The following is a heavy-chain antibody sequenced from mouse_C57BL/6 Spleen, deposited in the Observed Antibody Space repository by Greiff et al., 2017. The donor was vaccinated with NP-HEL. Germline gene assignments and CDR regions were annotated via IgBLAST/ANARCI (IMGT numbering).Heavy chain of an antibody. Sequence: VQLQQSGAELVKPGASVKISCKASGYAFSSYWMNWVKQRPGKGLEWIGQIYPGDGETNYNGKFKGKATLTADKYSSTVYMQLSSLSSDDSAVYFCARAKDYYYAMDYWGQGTSVTVPS. V-gene: IGHV1-80*01. CDR1: GYAFSSYW. J-gene: IGHJ4*01. CDR2: IYPGDGET. CDR3: ARAKDYYYAMDY.